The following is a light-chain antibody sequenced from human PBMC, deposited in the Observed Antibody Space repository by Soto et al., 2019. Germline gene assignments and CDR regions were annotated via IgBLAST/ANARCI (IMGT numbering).Light chain of an antibody. CDR3: QQYHTIPYT. V-gene: IGKV4-1*01. Sequence: DIVMTQSPDSLAVSLGERATINCKSSQRVLYSPNNKDCLAWYQQKPGQPPKLIIYWASARESGVPDRFSGSGSGTDFTLTISSLQAGDVAVYYCQQYHTIPYTFGQGTKLEIK. CDR2: WAS. CDR1: QRVLYSPNNKDC. J-gene: IGKJ2*01.